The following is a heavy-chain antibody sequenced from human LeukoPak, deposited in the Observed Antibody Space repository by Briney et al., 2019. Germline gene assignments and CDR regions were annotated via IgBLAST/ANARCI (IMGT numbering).Heavy chain of an antibody. J-gene: IGHJ4*02. V-gene: IGHV4-39*01. Sequence: PSETLSLTCTVSGGSISSSSYYWGWIRQPPGKGLEWIGSIYYSGSTYYNPSLKSRVTISADTSKNQFSLKLNSVTATDTAVYYCARGGAWASVAGPDYWGQGTLVTVSS. CDR3: ARGGAWASVAGPDY. CDR2: IYYSGST. CDR1: GGSISSSSYY. D-gene: IGHD6-19*01.